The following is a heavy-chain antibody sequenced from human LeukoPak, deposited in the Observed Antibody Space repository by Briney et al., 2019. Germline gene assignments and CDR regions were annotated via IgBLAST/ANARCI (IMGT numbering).Heavy chain of an antibody. D-gene: IGHD3-3*01. Sequence: ASVKVSCKASGYTFTGYYMHWVRQAPGQGLEWMGWINPNSGGTNYAQKFQGRVTMTRDTSISTAYMELSRPRSDDTAVYYCARGKYYDFWSGYYKDYWGQGTLVTVSS. CDR2: INPNSGGT. J-gene: IGHJ4*02. V-gene: IGHV1-2*02. CDR3: ARGKYYDFWSGYYKDY. CDR1: GYTFTGYY.